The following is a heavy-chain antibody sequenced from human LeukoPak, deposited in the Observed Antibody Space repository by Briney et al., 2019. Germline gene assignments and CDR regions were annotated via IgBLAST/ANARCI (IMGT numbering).Heavy chain of an antibody. V-gene: IGHV3-20*04. CDR1: GFTFDDYG. CDR2: INWNGGNT. Sequence: PGGSLRLSCAASGFTFDDYGMSWVRQAPGKGLEWVSGINWNGGNTGYADSVKGRFTISRDNAKNSLYLQMNSLRAEDTAFYYCARNSIPAAGTAYDYWGQGTLVTVSS. J-gene: IGHJ4*02. D-gene: IGHD6-13*01. CDR3: ARNSIPAAGTAYDY.